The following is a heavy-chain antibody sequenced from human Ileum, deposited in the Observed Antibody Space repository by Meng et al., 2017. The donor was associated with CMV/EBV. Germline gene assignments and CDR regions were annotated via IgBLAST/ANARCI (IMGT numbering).Heavy chain of an antibody. V-gene: IGHV4-39*07. CDR2: IYYSGTT. Sequence: SETLSLTCTVSGDSISSSTYYWAWIRQPPGKGLEWVASIYYSGTTYYNPSLNRRVTISLDTSQSQFSLRLGSGTASDTTVYYCAAYHGSETYYYNGIDYWGQGTLVTVSS. CDR3: AAYHGSETYYYNGIDY. D-gene: IGHD3-10*01. J-gene: IGHJ4*02. CDR1: GDSISSSTYY.